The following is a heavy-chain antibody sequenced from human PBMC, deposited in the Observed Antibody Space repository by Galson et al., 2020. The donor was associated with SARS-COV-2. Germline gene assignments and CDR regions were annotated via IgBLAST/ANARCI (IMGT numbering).Heavy chain of an antibody. Sequence: GGSLRLSCAASGFTFSSYSMNWVRQAPGKGLEWVSSISGSSTYIYYADSVKGRFTISRDNAKNSLYLQMNSLRAEDTAVYYCARDRGITATASGDYGGQGTLVAVSA. J-gene: IGHJ4*02. CDR3: ARDRGITATASGDY. D-gene: IGHD1-20*01. V-gene: IGHV3-21*01. CDR1: GFTFSSYS. CDR2: ISGSSTYI.